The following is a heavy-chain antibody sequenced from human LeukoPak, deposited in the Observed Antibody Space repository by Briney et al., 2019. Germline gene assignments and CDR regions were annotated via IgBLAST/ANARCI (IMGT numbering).Heavy chain of an antibody. J-gene: IGHJ4*02. Sequence: GGSLRLSCAASGFTFSSYSMNWVRQAPGKGLEWVSSISSSSSYIYYADSVKGRFTLSRDNAKNSLYLQMNSLRAEDTAVYYCAREYDSSGYYWTWGQGTLVTVPS. CDR3: AREYDSSGYYWT. CDR2: ISSSSSYI. V-gene: IGHV3-21*01. CDR1: GFTFSSYS. D-gene: IGHD3-22*01.